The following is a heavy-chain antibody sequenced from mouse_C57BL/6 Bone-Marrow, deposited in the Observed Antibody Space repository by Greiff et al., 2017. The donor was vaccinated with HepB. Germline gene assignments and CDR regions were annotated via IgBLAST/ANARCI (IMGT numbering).Heavy chain of an antibody. J-gene: IGHJ4*01. Sequence: QVQLKQSGAELARPGASVKMSCKASGYTFTSYTMHWVKQRPGQGLEWIGYINPSSGYTKYNQKFKDKATLTADKSSSTAYMQLSSLTSEDSAVYYCARGYEYDGGDYAMDYWGQGTSVTVSS. CDR1: GYTFTSYT. CDR2: INPSSGYT. D-gene: IGHD2-4*01. V-gene: IGHV1-4*01. CDR3: ARGYEYDGGDYAMDY.